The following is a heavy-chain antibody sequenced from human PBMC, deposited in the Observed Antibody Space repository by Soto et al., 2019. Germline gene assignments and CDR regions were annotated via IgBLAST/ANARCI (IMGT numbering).Heavy chain of an antibody. J-gene: IGHJ5*02. V-gene: IGHV1-18*01. D-gene: IGHD3-22*01. Sequence: ASVKVSCKASGYTFTRYGISWVRQAPGQGLEWMGWISAYNGNTNYAQKLQGRVTMTTDTSTSTAYMELRSLRSDDTAVYYCARDNDPQYYYDSSGYTVGWFDPWGQGTLVTVSS. CDR1: GYTFTRYG. CDR2: ISAYNGNT. CDR3: ARDNDPQYYYDSSGYTVGWFDP.